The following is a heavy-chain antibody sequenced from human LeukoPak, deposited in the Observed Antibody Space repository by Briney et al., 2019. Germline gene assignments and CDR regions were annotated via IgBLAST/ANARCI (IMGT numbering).Heavy chain of an antibody. J-gene: IGHJ4*02. Sequence: AGGSLRLSCTVSGFTFSYYALHWVRQAPGKGLEWVAITSDDGNNEDYADSVKGRFTISRDNSKNTLFLQMNSQRPEDTAVYYCARDSSGNHFDFWGQGTLVTVSS. V-gene: IGHV3-30-3*01. CDR3: ARDSSGNHFDF. D-gene: IGHD1-1*01. CDR1: GFTFSYYA. CDR2: TSDDGNNE.